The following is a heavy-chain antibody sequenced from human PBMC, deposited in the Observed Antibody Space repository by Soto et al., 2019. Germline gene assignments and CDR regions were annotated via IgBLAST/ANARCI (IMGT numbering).Heavy chain of an antibody. CDR2: INHSGST. CDR1: GGSFSGYY. CDR3: ARDVRQQLPYFDY. D-gene: IGHD6-13*01. V-gene: IGHV4-34*01. Sequence: SETLSLTCAVCGGSFSGYYWSWIRQPPGKGLEWIGEINHSGSTNYNPSLKSRVTISVDTSKNQFSLKLSSVTAADTAVYYCARDVRQQLPYFDYWGQGTLVTVSS. J-gene: IGHJ4*02.